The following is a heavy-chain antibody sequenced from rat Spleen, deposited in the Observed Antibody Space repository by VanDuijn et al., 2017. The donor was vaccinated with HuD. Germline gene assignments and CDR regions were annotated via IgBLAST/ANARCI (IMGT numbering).Heavy chain of an antibody. CDR3: AVSGYGY. V-gene: IGHV5-58*01. D-gene: IGHD4-3*01. Sequence: EVQLVETGGGLVQPGKSLKLSCVASGFTFSRYWMYWVRQAPGKGLEWVSSINPDGGTTYYPDSVKGRFTISRDNAENTVYLQMNSLRSEDTATYYCAVSGYGYWGQGVIVTVSS. CDR2: INPDGGTT. CDR1: GFTFSRYW. J-gene: IGHJ2*01.